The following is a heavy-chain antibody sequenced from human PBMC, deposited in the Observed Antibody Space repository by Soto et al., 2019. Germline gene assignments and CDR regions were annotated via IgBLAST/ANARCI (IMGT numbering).Heavy chain of an antibody. Sequence: PGGSLRLSCAASGFTFSSYGMYWVRQAPGKGLEWVAVIWYDGSNKNYADSVKGRFTISRDNSKKTLYLQMNSLRAEDTAVYYCARAGGSGNYPIDYWGQGTLVTVSS. CDR3: ARAGGSGNYPIDY. CDR2: IWYDGSNK. D-gene: IGHD3-10*01. CDR1: GFTFSSYG. V-gene: IGHV3-33*07. J-gene: IGHJ4*02.